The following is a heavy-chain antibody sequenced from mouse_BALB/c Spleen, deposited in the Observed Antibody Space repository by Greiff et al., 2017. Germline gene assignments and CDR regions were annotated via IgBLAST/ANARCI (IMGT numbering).Heavy chain of an antibody. J-gene: IGHJ3*01. CDR1: GFNIKDYY. V-gene: IGHV14-4*02. CDR2: IDPENGDT. D-gene: IGHD2-4*01. Sequence: VQLQQSGAELVRSGASVKLSCTASGFNIKDYYMHWVKQRPEQGLEWIGWIDPENGDTEYAPKFQGKATMTADTSSNTAYLQLSSLTSEDTAVYYCNASGDYDGFAYWGQGTLVTVSA. CDR3: NASGDYDGFAY.